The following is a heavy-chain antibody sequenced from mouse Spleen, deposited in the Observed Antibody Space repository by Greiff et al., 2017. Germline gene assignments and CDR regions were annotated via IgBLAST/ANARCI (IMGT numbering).Heavy chain of an antibody. CDR1: GYTFTDYY. CDR3: ARWNYGNYAMDY. V-gene: IGHV1-26*01. D-gene: IGHD2-1*01. J-gene: IGHJ4*01. CDR2: INPNNGGT. Sequence: VQLQQSGPELVKPGASVKISCKASGYTFTDYYMNWVKQSHGKSLEWIGDINPNNGGTSYNQKFKGKATLTVDKSSSTAYMELRSLTSEDSAVYYCARWNYGNYAMDYWGQGTSVTVSS.